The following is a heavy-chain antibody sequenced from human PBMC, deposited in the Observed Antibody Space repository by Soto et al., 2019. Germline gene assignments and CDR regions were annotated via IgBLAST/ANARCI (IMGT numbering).Heavy chain of an antibody. CDR2: VNPILSMS. Sequence: QVQLVQSGAEVKRPGSSVKVSCKASGDTFSFYSINWVRQAPGLGLEWMGRVNPILSMSNYAQRFQGRVTMTADKSTSTAYMELSGLRSEYTAMYYCATSSGSGYRAFDYWGQGALVTVSS. J-gene: IGHJ4*02. V-gene: IGHV1-69*04. D-gene: IGHD3-10*01. CDR1: GDTFSFYS. CDR3: ATSSGSGYRAFDY.